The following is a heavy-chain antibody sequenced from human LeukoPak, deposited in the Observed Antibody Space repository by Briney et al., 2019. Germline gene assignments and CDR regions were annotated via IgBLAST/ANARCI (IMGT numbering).Heavy chain of an antibody. J-gene: IGHJ6*02. V-gene: IGHV3-30-3*01. CDR2: ISYDGSNK. Sequence: GGSLRLSCAASRFTFSSYAMHWVRQAPGKGLEWVAVISYDGSNKYYADSVKGRFTISRDNSKNTLNVQMNSLRADDTAVYYCARDTNSDFWSGYYGMDVWGQGTTVTDSS. CDR1: RFTFSSYA. CDR3: ARDTNSDFWSGYYGMDV. D-gene: IGHD3-3*01.